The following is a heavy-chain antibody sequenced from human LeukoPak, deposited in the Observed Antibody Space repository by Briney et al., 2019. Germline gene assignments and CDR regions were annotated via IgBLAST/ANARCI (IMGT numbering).Heavy chain of an antibody. CDR3: ARAEAYCSSTSCPIDY. J-gene: IGHJ4*02. CDR1: GGSISSYY. V-gene: IGHV4-59*01. CDR2: IFYSGST. Sequence: SETLSLTCTVSGGSISSYYWSWIRQPPGKGLEWIGYIFYSGSTNYNPSLKSRVTISVDTSKNQFSLKLSSVTAADTAVYYCARAEAYCSSTSCPIDYWGQGTLVTVSS. D-gene: IGHD2-2*01.